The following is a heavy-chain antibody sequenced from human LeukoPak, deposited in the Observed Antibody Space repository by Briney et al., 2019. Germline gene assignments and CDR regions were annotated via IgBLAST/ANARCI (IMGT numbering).Heavy chain of an antibody. Sequence: GRSLRLSCAASGFTFSSYAMHGVRQAPGKGLEWVAVISYDGSNKYYADSVKGRFTISRDNSKNTLYLQMNSLRAEDTAVYYCAREVVPAARYPYGMDVWGKGTTVTVSS. J-gene: IGHJ6*04. CDR2: ISYDGSNK. D-gene: IGHD2-2*01. CDR3: AREVVPAARYPYGMDV. V-gene: IGHV3-30*04. CDR1: GFTFSSYA.